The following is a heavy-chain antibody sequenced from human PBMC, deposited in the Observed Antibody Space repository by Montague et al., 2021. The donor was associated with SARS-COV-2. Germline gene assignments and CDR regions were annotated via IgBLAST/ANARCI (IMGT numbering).Heavy chain of an antibody. CDR2: VNYPGST. J-gene: IGHJ4*02. CDR1: TEAFNGYY. CDR3: ARGVYNRVIFVVSPRYYFDY. V-gene: IGHV4-34*01. Sequence: SETLSLTCAVYTEAFNGYYWTWIRQPPGKGLEWIGEVNYPGSTKYNPSLKSRVTILVDTSRKQVSLRLTSVTAADTATYYYARGVYNRVIFVVSPRYYFDYWGQGNMVAVSA. D-gene: IGHD1-1*01.